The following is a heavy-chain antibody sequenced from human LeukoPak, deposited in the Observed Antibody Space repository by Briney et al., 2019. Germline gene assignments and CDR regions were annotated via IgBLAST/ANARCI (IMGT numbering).Heavy chain of an antibody. Sequence: GGSLRLSCAASGFTFSNYWMSWVRQAPGKGLEWVSGIRGSGDSTYYADSVKGRFTISRDNSKNTLYLQMNSLRAEDTAVYYCAKHLALVGATTTYDYWGQGTLVIVSS. J-gene: IGHJ4*02. D-gene: IGHD1-26*01. CDR2: IRGSGDST. CDR1: GFTFSNYW. CDR3: AKHLALVGATTTYDY. V-gene: IGHV3-23*01.